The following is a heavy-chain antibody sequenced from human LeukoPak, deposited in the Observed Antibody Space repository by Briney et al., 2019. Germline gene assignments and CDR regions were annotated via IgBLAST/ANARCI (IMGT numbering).Heavy chain of an antibody. V-gene: IGHV3-23*01. CDR3: ASGITGTTGGFDY. D-gene: IGHD1-7*01. CDR1: GFTFSSYA. J-gene: IGHJ4*02. CDR2: ISGSGGST. Sequence: GGSLRLSCAASGFTFSSYAMSWVRQAPGKGLEWVSAISGSGGSTYYADSVKGRFTISRDNSKNTLYLQMNSLRAEDTAVYYCASGITGTTGGFDYWGQGTLVTVSS.